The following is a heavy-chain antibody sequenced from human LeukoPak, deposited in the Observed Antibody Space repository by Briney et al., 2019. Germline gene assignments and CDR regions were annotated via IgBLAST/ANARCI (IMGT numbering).Heavy chain of an antibody. CDR1: GGTFSSYA. J-gene: IGHJ6*02. CDR2: IIPILGIA. V-gene: IGHV1-69*04. D-gene: IGHD6-13*01. CDR3: ARTEAAAGMLYYYYGMDV. Sequence: SVKVSCKASGGTFSSYAISWVRQAPGQGLEWMGRIIPILGIANYAQKFQGRVTITADKSTSTAYMELSSLRSEDAAVYYCARTEAAAGMLYYYYGMDVWGQGTTVTVSS.